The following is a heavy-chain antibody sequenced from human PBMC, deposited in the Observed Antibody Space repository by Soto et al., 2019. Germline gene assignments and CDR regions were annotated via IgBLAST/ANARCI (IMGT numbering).Heavy chain of an antibody. V-gene: IGHV3-49*04. D-gene: IGHD2-2*03. CDR3: SRGSFGYYGP. CDR2: IRNTPYGGTT. Sequence: GGSLRLSCNCSGFRFSEHAMTWVRQAPGRGLEWVGFIRNTPYGGTTDYAASVRGRFTISRDDSASIAYLQMNSLKTEDSGLYYCSRGSFGYYGPWGPGTLVTVSS. J-gene: IGHJ5*02. CDR1: GFRFSEHA.